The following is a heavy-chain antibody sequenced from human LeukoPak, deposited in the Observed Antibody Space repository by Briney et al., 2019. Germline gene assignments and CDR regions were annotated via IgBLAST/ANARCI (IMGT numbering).Heavy chain of an antibody. J-gene: IGHJ4*02. CDR1: GGSISSGTHY. V-gene: IGHV4-61*01. CDR3: ARGPYSSSWHTPLDY. D-gene: IGHD6-13*01. CDR2: LYYNGNT. Sequence: PSETLSLTCVVSGGSISSGTHYWSWIRQPPRKGLEWIGCLYYNGNTNYNPSLKSRVTIPVDTSGNQFSLKLTSVTAADTAVYYCARGPYSSSWHTPLDYWGQGALVTVSS.